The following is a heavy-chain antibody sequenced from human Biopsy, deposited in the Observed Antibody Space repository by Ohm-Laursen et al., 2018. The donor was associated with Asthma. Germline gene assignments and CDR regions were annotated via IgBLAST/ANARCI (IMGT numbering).Heavy chain of an antibody. Sequence: SLRLSCAASGFAVSRDHMFWVRQAPGKGLEWVSVIYSGGTSHTADSVRGRSTISRDYSKNTLYLQMHSLRAEDTAVYYCARGDSSNWSHYYFDYWGQGTLATVSS. CDR1: GFAVSRDH. CDR3: ARGDSSNWSHYYFDY. D-gene: IGHD3-22*01. CDR2: IYSGGTS. J-gene: IGHJ4*02. V-gene: IGHV3-53*01.